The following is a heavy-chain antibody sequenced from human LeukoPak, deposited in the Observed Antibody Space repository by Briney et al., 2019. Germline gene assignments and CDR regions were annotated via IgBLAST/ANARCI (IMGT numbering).Heavy chain of an antibody. CDR3: AKDLVFGRSSSGGYFDY. CDR1: GYTFTSYG. Sequence: AASVKVSCKASGYTFTSYGISWVRQAPGQGLEWMGWISAYNGNTNYAQKLQGRVTMTTDTSTSTAYMELRSLRSDDTAVYYCAKDLVFGRSSSGGYFDYWGQGTLVTVSS. D-gene: IGHD6-6*01. J-gene: IGHJ4*02. V-gene: IGHV1-18*01. CDR2: ISAYNGNT.